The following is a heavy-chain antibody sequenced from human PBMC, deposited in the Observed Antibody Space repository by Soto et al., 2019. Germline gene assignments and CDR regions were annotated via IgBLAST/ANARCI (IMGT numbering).Heavy chain of an antibody. D-gene: IGHD5-12*01. Sequence: SETLPLTCAVSGYSISSGYYWGWIRQPPGKGLEWIGSIYHSGSTYYNPSLKSRVTISVDTSKNQFSLKLSSVTAADTAVYFCARGTYKGIVATGFNWFDPWGQGTLVTVSS. CDR2: IYHSGST. V-gene: IGHV4-38-2*01. CDR3: ARGTYKGIVATGFNWFDP. J-gene: IGHJ5*02. CDR1: GYSISSGYY.